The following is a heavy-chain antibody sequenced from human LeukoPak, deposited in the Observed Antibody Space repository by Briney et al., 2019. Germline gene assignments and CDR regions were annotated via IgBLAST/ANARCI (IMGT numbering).Heavy chain of an antibody. J-gene: IGHJ3*02. CDR1: GFTLSLYS. CDR2: ISSSSSYI. V-gene: IGHV3-21*01. D-gene: IGHD2-15*01. CDR3: ARDPRYCSGGSCYSHAFDI. Sequence: GGSLRLSCTASGFTLSLYSMHWVRQAPGKGLEWVSSISSSSSYIYYADSVKGRFTISRDNAKNSLYLQMNSLRAEDTAVYYCARDPRYCSGGSCYSHAFDIWGQGTMVTVSS.